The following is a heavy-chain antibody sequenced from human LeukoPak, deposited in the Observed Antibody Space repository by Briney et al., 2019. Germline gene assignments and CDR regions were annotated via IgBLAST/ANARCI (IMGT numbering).Heavy chain of an antibody. CDR3: ARRARVRMVYFYYFMDI. J-gene: IGHJ6*03. CDR1: GFTFSSNA. D-gene: IGHD2-8*01. Sequence: GGSLRLLCAASGFTFSSNAMTWVRQAPGKGLEWVSAISGSGGSTYYADSVKGRFTISRSNSNNTVYLQMNNLRAEDTAVYYCARRARVRMVYFYYFMDIWGKGTTVTVSS. V-gene: IGHV3-23*01. CDR2: ISGSGGST.